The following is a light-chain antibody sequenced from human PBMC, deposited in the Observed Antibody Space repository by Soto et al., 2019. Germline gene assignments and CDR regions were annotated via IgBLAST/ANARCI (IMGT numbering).Light chain of an antibody. V-gene: IGKV3-20*01. J-gene: IGKJ2*01. CDR3: QQYGSSLYT. CDR2: GAS. Sequence: EIVLTQSPGTLSLSPGERATLSCRASQSVSSSYLAWYQQKPGQAPRLLIYGASSRATGIPDRFSGSGYGTDFTLTISRLEPEDFAVYYCQQYGSSLYTFGQGTKLEIQ. CDR1: QSVSSSY.